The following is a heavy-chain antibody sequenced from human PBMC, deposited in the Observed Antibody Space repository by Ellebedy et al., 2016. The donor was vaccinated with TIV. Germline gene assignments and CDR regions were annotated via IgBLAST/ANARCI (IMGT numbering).Heavy chain of an antibody. CDR2: INSGATDI. D-gene: IGHD3-16*01. J-gene: IGHJ6*02. V-gene: IGHV3-11*01. CDR1: GFSFSDYY. Sequence: GESLKISCKASGFSFSDYYKSWIRQSPGQGLEWVAFINSGATDIYYADSVQGRFTISRDNAMNTLSLNMNNLRAEDTAVSFCARADDYRWGSYYALDVWGQGTTVTGSS. CDR3: ARADDYRWGSYYALDV.